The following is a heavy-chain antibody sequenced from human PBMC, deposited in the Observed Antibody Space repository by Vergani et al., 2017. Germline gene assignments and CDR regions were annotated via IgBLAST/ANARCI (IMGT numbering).Heavy chain of an antibody. CDR2: ISWNSGSI. CDR1: GFTFDDYA. J-gene: IGHJ4*02. V-gene: IGHV3-9*01. Sequence: EVQLVESGGGLVQPGRSLRLSCAASGFTFDDYAMHWVRQAPGKGLEWVSGISWNSGSIGYADSVKGRFTISRDNAKNSLYLQMNSLRAEDTAVYYCARGRPFDYWGQGTLVTVSS. CDR3: ARGRPFDY.